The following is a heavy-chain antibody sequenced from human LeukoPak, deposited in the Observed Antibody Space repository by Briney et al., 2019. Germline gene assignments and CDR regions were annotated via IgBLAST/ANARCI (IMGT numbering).Heavy chain of an antibody. CDR1: GLTFSGQW. CDR3: AYTNHLTY. Sequence: GGALTLSCAASGLTFSGQWMDWVRQAPGQGLEWVANIKYDGSEEYYADSVKGRFTISRDNAKNSLSLQMNYVRAGDTAIYYCAYTNHLTYWGQGTLVTVSS. V-gene: IGHV3-7*01. D-gene: IGHD3-16*01. J-gene: IGHJ4*02. CDR2: IKYDGSEE.